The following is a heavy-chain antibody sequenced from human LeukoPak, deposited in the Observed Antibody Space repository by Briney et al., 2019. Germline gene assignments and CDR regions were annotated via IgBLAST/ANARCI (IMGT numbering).Heavy chain of an antibody. V-gene: IGHV1-2*02. D-gene: IGHD5-18*01. CDR3: ARDIGYSYGYGY. CDR1: GYTFTGYY. CDR2: INPNSGGT. J-gene: IGHJ4*02. Sequence: ASVKVSCKASGYTFTGYYMHWVRQAPGQGLEWMGWINPNSGGTNYAQKFQGRVTMTRDTSISTAYMELSRLRSDDTAVYYCARDIGYSYGYGYWGQGTLVTVSS.